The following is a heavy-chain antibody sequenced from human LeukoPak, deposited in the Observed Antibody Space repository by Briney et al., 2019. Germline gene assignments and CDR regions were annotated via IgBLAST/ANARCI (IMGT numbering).Heavy chain of an antibody. CDR2: TYASGGT. CDR1: GGSISSYY. Sequence: SETLSLTCTVSGGSISSYYWSWIRQPAGKGLEWIGRTYASGGTNYNPSLKSRLTISVDKSKNQFSLRLSSVTAADTAVYYCARSVGYCSSASCYMNWFDPWGQGTLVTASS. CDR3: ARSVGYCSSASCYMNWFDP. J-gene: IGHJ5*02. D-gene: IGHD2-2*02. V-gene: IGHV4-4*07.